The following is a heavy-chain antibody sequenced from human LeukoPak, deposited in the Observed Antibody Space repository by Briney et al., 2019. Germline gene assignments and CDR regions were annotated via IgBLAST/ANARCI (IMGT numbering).Heavy chain of an antibody. CDR1: GGTFSSYA. CDR3: ARSRLYSNFGWFDI. Sequence: SVKLSCKASGGTFSSYAISWVRQAPGQGLEWMGGIIPIFGTANYAQRFQGRVTITTDESTSTAYMEPSSLRFDDTAVYYCARSRLYSNFGWFDIWGQGTLVTVSS. J-gene: IGHJ5*02. V-gene: IGHV1-69*05. D-gene: IGHD4-11*01. CDR2: IIPIFGTA.